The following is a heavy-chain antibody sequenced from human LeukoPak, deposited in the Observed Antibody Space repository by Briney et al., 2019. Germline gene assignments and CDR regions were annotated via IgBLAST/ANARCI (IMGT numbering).Heavy chain of an antibody. CDR1: GFTFSSYA. CDR3: PKRLSEWDV. CDR2: ISGSGGST. J-gene: IGHJ6*04. Sequence: GGSLRLSCAASGFTFSSYAMSWVRQAPGKGLEWVSFISGSGGSTYYADSVKGRFTMSRDNSKNTLYLQMNCLRTEDTSVYVRPKRLSEWDVWGKGTTVTVSS. V-gene: IGHV3-23*01. D-gene: IGHD3-3*01.